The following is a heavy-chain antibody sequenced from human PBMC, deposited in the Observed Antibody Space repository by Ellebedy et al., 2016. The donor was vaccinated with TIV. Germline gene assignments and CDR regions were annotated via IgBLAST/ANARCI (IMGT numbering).Heavy chain of an antibody. J-gene: IGHJ4*02. CDR2: LDGSVATT. Sequence: GESLKISCVASGFTFSTYAMSWVRQAPGKGLEWVSALDGSVATTFYADSVKGRFTISRDNSKNTVYLQMNSLKTEDTAIYYCAKGGYNYGWVDHWGQGTLVTVSS. V-gene: IGHV3-23*01. D-gene: IGHD5-18*01. CDR3: AKGGYNYGWVDH. CDR1: GFTFSTYA.